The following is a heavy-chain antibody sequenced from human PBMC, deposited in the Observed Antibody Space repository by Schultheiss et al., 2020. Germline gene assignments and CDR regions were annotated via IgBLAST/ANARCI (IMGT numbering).Heavy chain of an antibody. Sequence: GGSLRLSCAASGFTFSSYGMHWVRQAPGKGLVWVSRINSDGSSTSYADSVKGRFTISRDNSKNTLYLQMNSLRAEDTAVYYCAKDPYSSSWYTGNYFDYWGQGTLVTVSS. CDR2: INSDGSST. V-gene: IGHV3-74*01. CDR1: GFTFSSYG. J-gene: IGHJ4*02. CDR3: AKDPYSSSWYTGNYFDY. D-gene: IGHD6-13*01.